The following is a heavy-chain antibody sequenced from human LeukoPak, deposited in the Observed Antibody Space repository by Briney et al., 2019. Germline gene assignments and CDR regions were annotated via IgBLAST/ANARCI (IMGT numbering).Heavy chain of an antibody. D-gene: IGHD3-3*01. CDR1: GFTFSSYW. Sequence: GGSLRLSCAASGFTFSSYWMHWVRQAPGKGLVWVSRINSDGSSTSYADSVKGRFTISRDNAKNTLYLQMNSLRAEDTAVYYCARDKVSGTIFGVVIPLNYYYYMDVWGKGTTVTVSS. V-gene: IGHV3-74*01. J-gene: IGHJ6*03. CDR2: INSDGSST. CDR3: ARDKVSGTIFGVVIPLNYYYYMDV.